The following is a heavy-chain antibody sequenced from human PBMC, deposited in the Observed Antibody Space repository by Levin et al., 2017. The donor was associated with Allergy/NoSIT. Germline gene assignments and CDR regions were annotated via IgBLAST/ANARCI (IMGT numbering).Heavy chain of an antibody. CDR2: IIPIFGTA. V-gene: IGHV1-69*13. CDR1: GGTFSSYA. J-gene: IGHJ4*02. CDR3: ARGGRYYYDSSGYYPY. Sequence: SVKVSCKASGGTFSSYAISWVRQAPGQGLEWMGGIIPIFGTANYAQKFQGRVTITADESTSTAYMELSSLRSEDTAVYYCARGGRYYYDSSGYYPYWGQGTLVTVSS. D-gene: IGHD3-22*01.